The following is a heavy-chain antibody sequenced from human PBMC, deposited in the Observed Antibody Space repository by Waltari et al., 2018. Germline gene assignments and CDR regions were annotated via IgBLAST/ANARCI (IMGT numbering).Heavy chain of an antibody. CDR1: GFNFGTPG. CDR2: IWHDGSKT. J-gene: IGHJ5*02. D-gene: IGHD4-4*01. CDR3: AREGGNFNWMDP. Sequence: QFQLLESGGGVVQPGTSLKLSCVASGFNFGTPGIHWVRQAPGKGREWVAVIWHDGSKTYYADSVKGRFTISRDDSKNMFYLQMNSLRVEDTAMYYCAREGGNFNWMDPWGQGTLVTIS. V-gene: IGHV3-33*01.